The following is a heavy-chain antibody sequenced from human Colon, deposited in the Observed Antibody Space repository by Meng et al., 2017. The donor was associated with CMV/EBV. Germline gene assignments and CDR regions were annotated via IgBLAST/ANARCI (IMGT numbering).Heavy chain of an antibody. Sequence: SLKISCAVSGFTFDDYAMHWVRQAPGKGLEWVSGLTWNSGAIGYADSVKGRFSISRDNANKSLYLRMSSLRPEDTALYYCVRDIVRLEQQLDYDGFDIWGQGTMVTVSS. D-gene: IGHD6-13*01. CDR2: LTWNSGAI. J-gene: IGHJ3*02. CDR1: GFTFDDYA. CDR3: VRDIVRLEQQLDYDGFDI. V-gene: IGHV3-9*01.